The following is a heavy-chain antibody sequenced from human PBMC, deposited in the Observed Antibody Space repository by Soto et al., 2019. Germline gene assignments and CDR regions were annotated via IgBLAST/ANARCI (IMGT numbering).Heavy chain of an antibody. CDR2: INHSGST. CDR3: TGEVASGY. Sequence: SETLSLTCAVYGGSFSGYYWSWIRQPPGKGLEWIGEINHSGSTNYNPSLKSRVTISVDTSKNTLYLQMNSLGAEDTAAYYCTGEVASGYWGQGTLVTVSS. V-gene: IGHV4-34*01. J-gene: IGHJ4*02. D-gene: IGHD2-21*01. CDR1: GGSFSGYY.